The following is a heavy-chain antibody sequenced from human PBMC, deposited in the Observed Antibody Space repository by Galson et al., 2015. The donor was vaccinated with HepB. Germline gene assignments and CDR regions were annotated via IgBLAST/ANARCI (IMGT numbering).Heavy chain of an antibody. J-gene: IGHJ4*02. V-gene: IGHV1-2*05. Sequence: SVKVSCKASGYTFTGYYMHWVRQAPGQGLEWMGRNNPNSGATSYAQKFQGRVTLTRDTSISTAYMELSRLRSDDTVVYYCARGCSYGYDYWGQGTLVTVSS. CDR2: NNPNSGAT. CDR1: GYTFTGYY. D-gene: IGHD5-18*01. CDR3: ARGCSYGYDY.